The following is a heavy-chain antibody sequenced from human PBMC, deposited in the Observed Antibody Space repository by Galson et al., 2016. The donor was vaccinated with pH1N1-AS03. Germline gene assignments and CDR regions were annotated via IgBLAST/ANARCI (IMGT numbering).Heavy chain of an antibody. J-gene: IGHJ6*02. V-gene: IGHV1-2*02. D-gene: IGHD3-22*01. Sequence: SVKVSCKASGYTFTGHWIHWVRQAPGQGPEWMGWINPNGGDTKYAQKFQGRVTMTRDTSITTAYLELSGLRSDDTAVYSCATYSRSYGSSGHTTPYGLDGWGQRSTVTVSS. CDR3: ATYSRSYGSSGHTTPYGLDG. CDR2: INPNGGDT. CDR1: GYTFTGHW.